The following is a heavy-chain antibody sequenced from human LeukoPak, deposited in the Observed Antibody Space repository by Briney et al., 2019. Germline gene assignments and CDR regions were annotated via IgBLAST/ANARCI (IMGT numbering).Heavy chain of an antibody. CDR1: GYTFINYD. CDR3: ARLGYRSGSDY. CDR2: MNPNSGST. J-gene: IGHJ4*02. D-gene: IGHD6-19*01. Sequence: GASVKVSCKASGYTFINYDINWVRQASGQGLEWMGWMNPNSGSTGYSQRFQGRVTMTRDTSISTAYMELSRLRSDDTAVYYCARLGYRSGSDYWGQGTLVTVSS. V-gene: IGHV1-8*01.